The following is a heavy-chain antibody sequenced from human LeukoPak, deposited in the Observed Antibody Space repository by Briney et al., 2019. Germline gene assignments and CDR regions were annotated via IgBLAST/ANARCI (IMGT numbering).Heavy chain of an antibody. CDR1: GFTFSNHG. V-gene: IGHV3-23*01. CDR2: ISPSGDIT. J-gene: IGHJ4*02. Sequence: GGSLRLSCAASGFTFSNHGMNWVRQAPGKGLEWVSGISPSGDITYYADSVKGRFTISRDNSQNTLYLQMNSLRAADTAVYYCAKPARTDYADYWGQGTLVTVSS. CDR3: AKPARTDYADY. D-gene: IGHD1-14*01.